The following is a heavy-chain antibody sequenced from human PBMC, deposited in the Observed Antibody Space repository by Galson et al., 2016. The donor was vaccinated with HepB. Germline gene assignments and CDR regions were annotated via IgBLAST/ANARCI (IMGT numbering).Heavy chain of an antibody. CDR1: GGSFSGYH. D-gene: IGHD3-3*01. CDR3: ARAAALRFFLKYGMDV. V-gene: IGHV4-34*01. Sequence: ETLSLTCAVSGGSFSGYHWTWIRQPPGKGLEWIGEINHSGSTNYNPSLKSRVTISVDTSKNQFSLRPSSVTAADTAVYYCARAAALRFFLKYGMDVWGQGTTVTVSS. J-gene: IGHJ6*02. CDR2: INHSGST.